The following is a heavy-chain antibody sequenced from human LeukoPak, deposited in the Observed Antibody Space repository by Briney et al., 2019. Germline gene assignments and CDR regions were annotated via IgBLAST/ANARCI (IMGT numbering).Heavy chain of an antibody. V-gene: IGHV4-39*01. D-gene: IGHD3-3*01. J-gene: IGHJ5*02. CDR3: ARLANTAYYDFWSGYFPNWFDP. Sequence: SETLSLTCTVSGGSISSNSYYWGWIRQPPGKGLEWIGSIYYSGSTYYNPSLKSRVTISVDTSKNQFSLKLSSLTAAATAVYYCARLANTAYYDFWSGYFPNWFDPWGQGTLVTVSS. CDR2: IYYSGST. CDR1: GGSISSNSYY.